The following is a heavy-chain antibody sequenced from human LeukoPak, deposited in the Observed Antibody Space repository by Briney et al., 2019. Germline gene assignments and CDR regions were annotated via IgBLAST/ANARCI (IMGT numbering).Heavy chain of an antibody. CDR3: TTLDLWFGEEKIDY. V-gene: IGHV3-15*01. Sequence: KPGGSLRLSCAASGFTFSNAWMSWVRPAPGKGLEWVGRIQSKTDSGTADYATPVKGRFTISRDDSKNTLYLQMNSLKTEDTAVYYCTTLDLWFGEEKIDYWGQGTLVTVSS. D-gene: IGHD3-10*01. CDR1: GFTFSNAW. J-gene: IGHJ4*02. CDR2: IQSKTDSGTA.